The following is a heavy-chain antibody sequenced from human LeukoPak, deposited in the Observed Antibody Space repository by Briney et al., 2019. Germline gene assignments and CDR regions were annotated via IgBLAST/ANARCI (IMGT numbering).Heavy chain of an antibody. V-gene: IGHV4-59*01. D-gene: IGHD2-21*01. Sequence: SETLSLTCTVSGGSISSYYWSWIRQPPGKGLEWIGYIYYSGSTNYNPSLKSRVTISVDTSKNQFSLKLSSVTAADTAVYYCARDDISSGMDVWGQGTTVTVSS. CDR1: GGSISSYY. CDR2: IYYSGST. J-gene: IGHJ6*02. CDR3: ARDDISSGMDV.